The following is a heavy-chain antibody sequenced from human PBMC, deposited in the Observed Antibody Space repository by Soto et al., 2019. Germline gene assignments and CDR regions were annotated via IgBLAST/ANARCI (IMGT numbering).Heavy chain of an antibody. J-gene: IGHJ6*02. CDR2: TYYRSKWYN. V-gene: IGHV6-1*01. Sequence: SPTLSLPCAISGDSVSSTSAAWTWIRQSPSRGLEWLGRTYYRSKWYNDYAVSVKSRITINPDTSKNQFSLQLNSVTPEDTAVYYCARGKRYCSGGSCYSGVYYYYGMDVWGQGTTVTVSS. CDR1: GDSVSSTSAA. CDR3: ARGKRYCSGGSCYSGVYYYYGMDV. D-gene: IGHD2-15*01.